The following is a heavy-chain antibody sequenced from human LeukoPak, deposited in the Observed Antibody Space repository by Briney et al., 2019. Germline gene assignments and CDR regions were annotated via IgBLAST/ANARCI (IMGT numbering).Heavy chain of an antibody. CDR1: GGSFSGYY. CDR2: ISHSGST. CDR3: ARGGSLGYCSGGSCPPFDY. V-gene: IGHV4-34*01. Sequence: SETLSLTCAVYGGSFSGYYWSWIRQPPGKGLEWIGEISHSGSTNYNPSLKSRVTISVDTSKNQFSLKLSSVTAADTAVYYCARGGSLGYCSGGSCPPFDYWGQGTLVTVSS. J-gene: IGHJ4*01. D-gene: IGHD2-15*01.